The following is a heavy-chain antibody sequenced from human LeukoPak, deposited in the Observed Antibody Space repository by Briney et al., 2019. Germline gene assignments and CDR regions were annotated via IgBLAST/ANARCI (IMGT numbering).Heavy chain of an antibody. J-gene: IGHJ4*02. D-gene: IGHD1-26*01. CDR2: INTNTGNP. V-gene: IGHV7-4-1*02. CDR3: ARDLSYSGSYHAYDY. CDR1: GYTFTSYA. Sequence: ASVKVSCKASGYTFTSYAMNWVRQAPGQGLECMGWINTNTGNPTYAQGFTGRFVFSLDTSVSTAYLQISSLKAEDTAVYYCARDLSYSGSYHAYDYWGQGTLVTVSS.